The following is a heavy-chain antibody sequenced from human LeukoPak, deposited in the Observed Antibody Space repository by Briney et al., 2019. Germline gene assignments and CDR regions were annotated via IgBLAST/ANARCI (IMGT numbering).Heavy chain of an antibody. Sequence: SETLSLTCTVSGYSISSGYYWGWIRQPPGKGLEWIGSSYHSGSTYYNPSLKSRVTISLDTSKNQFSLKPSSVTAADTAVYYCARDSGSGTFTWGQGTLVTVSS. CDR1: GYSISSGYY. V-gene: IGHV4-38-2*02. J-gene: IGHJ5*02. D-gene: IGHD3-10*01. CDR2: SYHSGST. CDR3: ARDSGSGTFT.